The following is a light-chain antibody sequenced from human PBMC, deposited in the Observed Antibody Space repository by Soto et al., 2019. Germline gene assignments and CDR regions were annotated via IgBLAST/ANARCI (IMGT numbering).Light chain of an antibody. V-gene: IGLV2-14*01. CDR1: SSDIGGYKY. Sequence: QSALTQSASVSGSLGQSITISCTGTSSDIGGYKYVSWYQQHPGKAPKLIIFEVSNRPSGVSDRFSGSNSGNTASLTISGLQAEDEADYYCTSYSRYRVLVFGGGTKLTVL. CDR3: TSYSRYRVLV. J-gene: IGLJ3*02. CDR2: EVS.